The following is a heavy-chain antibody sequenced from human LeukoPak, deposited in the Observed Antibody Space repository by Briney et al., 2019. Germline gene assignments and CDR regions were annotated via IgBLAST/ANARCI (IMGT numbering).Heavy chain of an antibody. D-gene: IGHD3-9*01. CDR2: IYPGDSDT. J-gene: IGHJ3*02. V-gene: IGHV5-51*01. CDR1: GYSFTSYW. Sequence: GESLKISCKGSGYSFTSYWIGWVRQMPGKGLEWMGVIYPGDSDTRYSPSFQGQVTISADKSISTAYLQWSSLKASDTAMYYCARLWAEDYDILTGYGAFDIWGQGTMVTVSS. CDR3: ARLWAEDYDILTGYGAFDI.